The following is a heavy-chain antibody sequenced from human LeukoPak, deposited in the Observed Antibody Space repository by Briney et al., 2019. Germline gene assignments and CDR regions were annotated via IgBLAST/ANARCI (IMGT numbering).Heavy chain of an antibody. J-gene: IGHJ4*02. CDR3: ANDHSTYYYGSGSHQFDY. CDR1: GFSFSTYG. V-gene: IGHV3-30*02. CDR2: IRYDGSNK. Sequence: QPGGSLRLSCAASGFSFSTYGMHWVRQAPGKGLEWVAFIRYDGSNKYYADSVKGRFTISRDNSKNTLYLQINSLRAEDTAVYYCANDHSTYYYGSGSHQFDYWGQGTLVTVSS. D-gene: IGHD3-10*01.